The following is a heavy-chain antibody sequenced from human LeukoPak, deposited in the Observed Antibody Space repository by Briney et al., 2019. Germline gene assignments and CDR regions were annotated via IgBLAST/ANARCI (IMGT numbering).Heavy chain of an antibody. CDR2: IYSGGST. V-gene: IGHV3-53*01. Sequence: GGSLRLSCAASGSTVSSNYMSWVRQAPGKGLEWVSVIYSGGSTFYADSVKGRFSISRDNAKNTLYLQMNSLRGEDTAVYYCARVGAYDAFDIWGQGTMVTVSS. J-gene: IGHJ3*02. CDR1: GSTVSSNY. CDR3: ARVGAYDAFDI.